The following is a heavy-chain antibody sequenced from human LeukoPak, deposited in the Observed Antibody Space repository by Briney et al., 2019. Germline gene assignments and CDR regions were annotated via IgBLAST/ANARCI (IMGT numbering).Heavy chain of an antibody. J-gene: IGHJ4*02. CDR3: ARGRAEVGATGFDY. D-gene: IGHD1-26*01. CDR2: IIPIFGTA. CDR1: GGTFNSYA. Sequence: ASVKVSCKASGGTFNSYAISWVRQAPGQGLEWMGGIIPIFGTANYAQKFQGRVTITADESTSTAYMELSSLRSEDTAVYYCARGRAEVGATGFDYWGQGTLVTVSS. V-gene: IGHV1-69*01.